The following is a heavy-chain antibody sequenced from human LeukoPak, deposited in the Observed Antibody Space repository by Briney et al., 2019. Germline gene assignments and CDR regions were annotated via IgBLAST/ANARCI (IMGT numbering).Heavy chain of an antibody. CDR2: ISAYNGNT. J-gene: IGHJ3*02. CDR3: ARGTFNYYDSSGHDAFDI. V-gene: IGHV1-18*01. CDR1: GYTFTSYG. Sequence: ASVKVSCKASGYTFTSYGISWVRQAPGQGLEWMGWISAYNGNTNYAQKLQGRVTMATDTSTSTAYMELRSLRSDDTAVYYCARGTFNYYDSSGHDAFDIWGQGTMVTVSS. D-gene: IGHD3-22*01.